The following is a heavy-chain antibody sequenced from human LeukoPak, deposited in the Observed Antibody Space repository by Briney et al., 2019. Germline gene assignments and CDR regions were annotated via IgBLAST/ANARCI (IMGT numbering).Heavy chain of an antibody. Sequence: PGGSLRLSCAASRFIFSTYSMSWVRQAPGKGPEWVSSISDGGTNTYYADSVKGRFTISRDNSKNTLSLQMNNLRDEDTAVYYCAKDAAAVTGRRAGFDYWGQGPLVTVSS. J-gene: IGHJ4*02. CDR3: AKDAAAVTGRRAGFDY. V-gene: IGHV3-23*01. CDR2: ISDGGTNT. CDR1: RFIFSTYS. D-gene: IGHD6-19*01.